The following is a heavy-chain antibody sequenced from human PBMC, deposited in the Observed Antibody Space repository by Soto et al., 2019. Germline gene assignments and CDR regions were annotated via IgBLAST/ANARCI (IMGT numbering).Heavy chain of an antibody. CDR1: GYTFTSYY. J-gene: IGHJ5*02. Sequence: EASVEVSCKASGYTFTSYYMHWVRQAPRQGLEWMGIINPSGGSTSCAQKFQGRVTMTRDTSTSTVYMELSSLRSEDTAVYYCAIGYGSSTICSGYNWFAPWGQGTLVTVSS. D-gene: IGHD2-2*03. V-gene: IGHV1-46*03. CDR2: INPSGGST. CDR3: AIGYGSSTICSGYNWFAP.